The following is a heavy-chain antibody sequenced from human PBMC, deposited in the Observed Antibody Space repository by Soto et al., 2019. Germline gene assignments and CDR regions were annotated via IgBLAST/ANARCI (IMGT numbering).Heavy chain of an antibody. CDR2: VYYSGAT. V-gene: IGHV4-31*03. D-gene: IGHD6-13*01. J-gene: IGHJ4*02. CDR1: GDSMATGGHY. Sequence: SETLSLTCTASGDSMATGGHYYNWLRQVPGKGLEWIGYVYYSGATHYTPSLRARTIISRDTYKNQFPQRLISVTAADAALYYGGRGKDQQPSVRGFWGQGIQVTVSS. CDR3: GRGKDQQPSVRGF.